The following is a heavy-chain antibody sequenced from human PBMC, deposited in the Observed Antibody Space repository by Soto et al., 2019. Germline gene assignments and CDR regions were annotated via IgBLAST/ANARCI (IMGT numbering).Heavy chain of an antibody. D-gene: IGHD6-13*01. CDR3: AREQQLVFDAFDI. J-gene: IGHJ3*02. Sequence: EVQLVESGGGLVQPGGSLRLSCAASGFTFSSYEMNWVRQAPGKGLEWVSYISSSGSTIYYADSVKGRFTISRANAMNSLSLQMNSLRAEDTAVYYCAREQQLVFDAFDIWGQGTLVTVSS. CDR1: GFTFSSYE. V-gene: IGHV3-48*03. CDR2: ISSSGSTI.